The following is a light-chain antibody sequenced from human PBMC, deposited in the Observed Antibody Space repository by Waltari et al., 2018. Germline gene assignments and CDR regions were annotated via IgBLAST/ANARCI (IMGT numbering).Light chain of an antibody. CDR2: GAS. V-gene: IGKV3-20*01. CDR1: QSVSSNY. Sequence: EIVLTQSPGTLSLSQGERATLSCRASQSVSSNYLAWYQQKPGQAPRVLIYGASTRATGIPDRFSGSGSGTDFTLTISRLAPEDFAVYYCQQYGSSRSFGQGTKVEIK. J-gene: IGKJ1*01. CDR3: QQYGSSRS.